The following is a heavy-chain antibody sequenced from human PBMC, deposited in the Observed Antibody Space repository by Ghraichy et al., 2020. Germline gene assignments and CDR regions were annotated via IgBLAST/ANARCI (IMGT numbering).Heavy chain of an antibody. J-gene: IGHJ6*03. D-gene: IGHD3-10*01. V-gene: IGHV3-30*18. Sequence: GESLNISCGASGFTFSSYGIHWVRQAPGKGLEWLAVISYDGDRKYYADSVKGRFTISRDNSKNTLFLQMNSLRVEDTAVYHCAKDKHPELDNYFYYMDVWGKGTTVTVS. CDR2: ISYDGDRK. CDR1: GFTFSSYG. CDR3: AKDKHPELDNYFYYMDV.